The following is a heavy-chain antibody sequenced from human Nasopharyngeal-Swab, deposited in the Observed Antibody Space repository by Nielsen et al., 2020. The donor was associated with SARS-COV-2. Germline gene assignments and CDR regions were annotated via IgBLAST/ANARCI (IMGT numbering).Heavy chain of an antibody. J-gene: IGHJ4*02. V-gene: IGHV3-74*01. D-gene: IGHD3-16*02. CDR1: GFTFSSYW. CDR2: INSDGSST. Sequence: GESLKISCAASGFTFSSYWMHWVRQAPGTGLVWVSRINSDGSSTSYADSVKGRFTISRDNAKNTLYLQMNSLRAEDTAVYYCARDLGYYDYVWGSYRIKDFDYWGQGTLVTVSS. CDR3: ARDLGYYDYVWGSYRIKDFDY.